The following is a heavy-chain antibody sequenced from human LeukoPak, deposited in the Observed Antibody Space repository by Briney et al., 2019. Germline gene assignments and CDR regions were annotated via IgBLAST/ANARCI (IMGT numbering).Heavy chain of an antibody. CDR1: GYTFTSYD. CDR3: ARGHSWGSLYYFDY. J-gene: IGHJ4*02. D-gene: IGHD3-16*01. V-gene: IGHV1-8*01. Sequence: ASVKVSCKASGYTFTSYDINWVRQATGQGLEWMGWMNPNSGNTGYAQKFQGRVAMTRNTSISTAYMELSSLRSEDTAVYYCARGHSWGSLYYFDYWGQGTLVTVSS. CDR2: MNPNSGNT.